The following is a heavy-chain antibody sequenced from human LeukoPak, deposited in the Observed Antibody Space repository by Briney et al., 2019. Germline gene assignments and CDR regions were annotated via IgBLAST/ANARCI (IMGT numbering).Heavy chain of an antibody. CDR1: GFTFDVYA. V-gene: IGHV3-9*01. CDR2: ISWNSGSI. CDR3: AKDKGSSGWEFDY. J-gene: IGHJ4*02. Sequence: PGGSLRLSCAASGFTFDVYAMHWVRQAPGKGLEWVSGISWNSGSIGYADSVKGRFTISRDNAKNSLYLQMNSLRAEDTALYYCAKDKGSSGWEFDYWGQGTLVTVSS. D-gene: IGHD6-19*01.